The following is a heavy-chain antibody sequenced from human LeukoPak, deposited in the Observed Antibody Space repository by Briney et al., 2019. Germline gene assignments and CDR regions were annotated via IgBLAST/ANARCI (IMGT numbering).Heavy chain of an antibody. Sequence: GGSLRLSCAASGFTFSSYWMYWVRQAPGKGLLWVSRINSDETTTTYAEYVKGRFTISRDNAKNTSYLQMSSLRAEDTAVYYCTRGTGYGSGWSTYWGQGILVTVSS. D-gene: IGHD6-19*01. J-gene: IGHJ4*02. V-gene: IGHV3-74*01. CDR1: GFTFSSYW. CDR3: TRGTGYGSGWSTY. CDR2: INSDETTT.